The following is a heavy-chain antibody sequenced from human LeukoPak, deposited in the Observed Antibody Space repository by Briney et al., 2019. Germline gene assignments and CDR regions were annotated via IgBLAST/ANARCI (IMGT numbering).Heavy chain of an antibody. J-gene: IGHJ1*01. V-gene: IGHV1-69-2*01. D-gene: IGHD6-6*01. CDR2: VDPADGET. CDR1: GYVFTDYY. CDR3: GTAVVGRQPSD. Sequence: ASVKLSCKGSGYVFTDYYIHWVQLAPGKGLEWMGRVDPADGETIYSERFQGRLTITADTSIDTSFMELRSLTSDDTAVYFRGTAVVGRQPSDWGQGSLVTVSS.